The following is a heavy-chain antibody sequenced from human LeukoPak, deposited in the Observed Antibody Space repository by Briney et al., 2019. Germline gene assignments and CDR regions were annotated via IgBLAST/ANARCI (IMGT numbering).Heavy chain of an antibody. D-gene: IGHD6-13*01. CDR1: GFTFSSYA. V-gene: IGHV3-74*01. J-gene: IGHJ4*02. CDR3: AREQMGLAAADYYFDY. Sequence: GGSLRLSCAASGFTFSSYAMSWVRQAPGKGLVWVSRINTDGSSTSYADSVKGRFTISRDNAKNTLYLQMNSLRAEDTAVYYCAREQMGLAAADYYFDYWGQGTLVTVSS. CDR2: INTDGSST.